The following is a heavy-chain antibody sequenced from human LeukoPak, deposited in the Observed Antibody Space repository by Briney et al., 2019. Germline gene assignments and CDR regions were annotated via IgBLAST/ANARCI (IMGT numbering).Heavy chain of an antibody. J-gene: IGHJ4*02. D-gene: IGHD6-13*01. Sequence: GGSLRLSCAASGFTFSSYGMHWVRQAPCPGMERVAVIWYDGSNKYYADSVKGRFTISRDNSKNTLYLQMNSLRAEDTAVYYCARKQQLIGYFDYWGQGTLVTVSS. V-gene: IGHV3-33*01. CDR3: ARKQQLIGYFDY. CDR1: GFTFSSYG. CDR2: IWYDGSNK.